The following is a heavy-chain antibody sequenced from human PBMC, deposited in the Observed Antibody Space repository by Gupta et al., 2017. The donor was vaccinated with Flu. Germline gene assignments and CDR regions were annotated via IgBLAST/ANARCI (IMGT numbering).Heavy chain of an antibody. CDR1: GYSISSGYY. J-gene: IGHJ3*02. D-gene: IGHD3-22*01. Sequence: QVQLQESGPGLVKPSETLSLTCAVSGYSISSGYYWGWIRQPPGKGLEWIGSIYHSGSTYYNPSLKSRVTISVDTSKNQFSLKLSSVTAADTAVYYCARVVHGSGYNRALRGLDAFDIWGQGTMVTVSS. CDR2: IYHSGST. V-gene: IGHV4-38-2*01. CDR3: ARVVHGSGYNRALRGLDAFDI.